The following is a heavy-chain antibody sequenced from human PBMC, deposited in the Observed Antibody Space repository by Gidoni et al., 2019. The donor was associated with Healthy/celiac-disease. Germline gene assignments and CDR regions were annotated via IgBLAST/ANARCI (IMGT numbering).Heavy chain of an antibody. CDR1: GYTFTGYY. Sequence: QVQLVQSGAEVKKPGASVKVSCKASGYTFTGYYMHWVRQAPGQGLEWMGWINPNSGGTNYAQKFQGRVTMTRDTSISTAYMELSRLRSDDTAVYYCAGVLPDYGDYANWFDPWGQGTLVTVSS. V-gene: IGHV1-2*02. CDR2: INPNSGGT. D-gene: IGHD4-17*01. J-gene: IGHJ5*02. CDR3: AGVLPDYGDYANWFDP.